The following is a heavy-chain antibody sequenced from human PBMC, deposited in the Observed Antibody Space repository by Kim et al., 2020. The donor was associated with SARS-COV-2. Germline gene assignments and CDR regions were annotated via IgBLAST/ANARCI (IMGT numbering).Heavy chain of an antibody. CDR3: ARRGSSCFDI. D-gene: IGHD6-13*01. V-gene: IGHV5-51*01. Sequence: TCYSPSFHAQVTISADTSFSTAYLRWSSLKASDTAMYYCARRGSSCFDIWGQGTMVTVSS. J-gene: IGHJ3*02. CDR2: T.